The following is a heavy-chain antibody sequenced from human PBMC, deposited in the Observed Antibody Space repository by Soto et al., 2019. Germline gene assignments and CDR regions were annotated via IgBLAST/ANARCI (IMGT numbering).Heavy chain of an antibody. V-gene: IGHV1-18*01. J-gene: IGHJ4*02. CDR1: GYPFGGYA. CDR3: ARPSTSYGDYGWSLAY. CDR2: VSAHTGDS. D-gene: IGHD4-17*01. Sequence: QVQLVQSGAGVKKPGASVKVSCKASGYPFGGYAIGWVRQAPGQGLEWMGWVSAHTGDSGYAQRFQGRVTLTTETSTSTADMELRGLRSDDTAVYYCARPSTSYGDYGWSLAYWDQGTLVTVSS.